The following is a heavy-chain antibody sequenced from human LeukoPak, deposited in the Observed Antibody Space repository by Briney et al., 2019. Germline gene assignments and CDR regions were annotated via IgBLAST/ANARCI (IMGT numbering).Heavy chain of an antibody. CDR3: AKEIYFDSGSYPDY. D-gene: IGHD3-10*01. CDR1: GFTFNKYA. CDR2: ISGRSAGI. Sequence: QPGGSLRLSCAASGFTFNKYAMSWVRQAPGKGLEWVSTISGRSAGIWYADSVKGRFTISRDNSKSTLYLQVNSLRAEDTAVYYCAKEIYFDSGSYPDYWGQGSLVTVSS. J-gene: IGHJ4*02. V-gene: IGHV3-23*01.